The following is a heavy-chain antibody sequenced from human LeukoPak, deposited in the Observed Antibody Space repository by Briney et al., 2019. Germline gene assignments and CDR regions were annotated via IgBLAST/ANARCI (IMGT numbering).Heavy chain of an antibody. D-gene: IGHD6-19*01. CDR1: GFTFSSYS. Sequence: PGGSLRLSCAASGFTFSSYSMNWVRQAPGKGLEWVSSISSSSSYIYYADSVKGRFTISRDNAKNSLFLQMNSLRAEDTAVYYCARELGWDSSEGRDYWGQGSLVTVSS. J-gene: IGHJ4*02. CDR3: ARELGWDSSEGRDY. CDR2: ISSSSSYI. V-gene: IGHV3-21*01.